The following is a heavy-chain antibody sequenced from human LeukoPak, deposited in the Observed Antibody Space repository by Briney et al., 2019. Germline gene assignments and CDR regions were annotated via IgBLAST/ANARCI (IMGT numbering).Heavy chain of an antibody. CDR1: GYSFTYYW. CDR3: ARTSYYDSSGYYLRAAFDI. V-gene: IGHV5-51*01. J-gene: IGHJ3*02. CDR2: IYPGDSDT. D-gene: IGHD3-22*01. Sequence: GESLKISCKGFGYSFTYYWNGWVPPMSGKGPEWIGIIYPGDSDTRLSPSFQGQVTIYADKSISTAYLQWSSLKASDTAMYYCARTSYYDSSGYYLRAAFDIGGQGTMVTVSS.